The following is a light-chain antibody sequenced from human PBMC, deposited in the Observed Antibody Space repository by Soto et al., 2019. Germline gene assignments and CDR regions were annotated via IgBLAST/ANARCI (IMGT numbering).Light chain of an antibody. CDR3: SSYTSSSTYV. J-gene: IGLJ1*01. Sequence: QSVLTQPASVSGSPGQSITISCTGTSSDVGGYNYVSWYQQHPGKAPQLMIYEVSNRPSGVSNRFSGSKSGNTASLTISGLQAEDEADYYCSSYTSSSTYVFGTGTKVTGL. CDR2: EVS. V-gene: IGLV2-14*01. CDR1: SSDVGGYNY.